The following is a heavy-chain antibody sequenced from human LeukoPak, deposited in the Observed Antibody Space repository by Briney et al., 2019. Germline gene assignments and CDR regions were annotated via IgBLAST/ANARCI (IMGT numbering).Heavy chain of an antibody. Sequence: SETLSLTCTVSGGSISSYYWSWIRQPPGKGLEWIGYIYHSGSTYYNPSLKSRVTISVDRSKNQFSLKLSSVTAADTAVYYCASTQRDSSGYYGYDYWGQGTLVTVSS. CDR2: IYHSGST. CDR3: ASTQRDSSGYYGYDY. D-gene: IGHD3-22*01. J-gene: IGHJ4*02. V-gene: IGHV4-59*12. CDR1: GGSISSYY.